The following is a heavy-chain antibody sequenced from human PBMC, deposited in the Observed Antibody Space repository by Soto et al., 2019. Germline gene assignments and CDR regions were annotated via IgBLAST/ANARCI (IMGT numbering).Heavy chain of an antibody. V-gene: IGHV3-33*01. D-gene: IGHD2-15*01. CDR2: IWYDGSNK. CDR3: ARGIGYCSGGSCYPPSPNFYYYGMDV. Sequence: QVQLVESGGGVVQPGRSLRLSCAASGFTFSSYGMHWVRQAPGKGLEWVAVIWYDGSNKYYADSVKGRFTISRDNSKNTLYLQMNILRAEDTAVYYCARGIGYCSGGSCYPPSPNFYYYGMDVWGQGTTVTVSS. CDR1: GFTFSSYG. J-gene: IGHJ6*02.